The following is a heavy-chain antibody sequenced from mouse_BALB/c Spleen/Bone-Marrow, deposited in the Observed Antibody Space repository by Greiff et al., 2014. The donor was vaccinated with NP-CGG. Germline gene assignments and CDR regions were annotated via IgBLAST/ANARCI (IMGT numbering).Heavy chain of an antibody. Sequence: QVQLQQSGAELVRPGSSVKISCKASGYEFNNYWMNWVKQRPGQGLEWIGQIYPGDGDTNYNGKFKGKATLTADKSSSTAYMHLSSLTSEDSAVYFCATGDFYDDYTLDYWGQGTSVTVSS. J-gene: IGHJ4*01. CDR2: IYPGDGDT. CDR1: GYEFNNYW. D-gene: IGHD2-12*01. V-gene: IGHV1-80*01. CDR3: ATGDFYDDYTLDY.